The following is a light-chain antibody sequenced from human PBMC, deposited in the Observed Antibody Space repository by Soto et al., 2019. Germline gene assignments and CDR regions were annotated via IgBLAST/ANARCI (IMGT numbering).Light chain of an antibody. CDR3: QQYSSGM. Sequence: EIVLTQSPGTLSLSQGERATLSCRASQSVNSNYLAWYQQKPGQAPRLLIYAASSRAAGIPDRFSGGGSGTDFTLTISRLEPEEFAVYFCQQYSSGMFGQGTKVEIK. CDR2: AAS. CDR1: QSVNSNY. J-gene: IGKJ1*01. V-gene: IGKV3-20*01.